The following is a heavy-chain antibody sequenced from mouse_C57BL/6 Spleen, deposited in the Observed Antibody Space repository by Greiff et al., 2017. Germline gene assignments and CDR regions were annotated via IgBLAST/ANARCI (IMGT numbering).Heavy chain of an antibody. CDR1: GYTFTSYG. J-gene: IGHJ2*01. CDR3: ARLADGYSYFDY. Sequence: QVQLQQSGAELARPGASVKLSCKASGYTFTSYGISWVKQRTGQGLEWIGEIYPRSGNTYYNEKFKGKATLTADKSSSTAYMELRGLTSEDSAVYFCARLADGYSYFDYWGQGTTLTVSS. D-gene: IGHD2-3*01. V-gene: IGHV1-81*01. CDR2: IYPRSGNT.